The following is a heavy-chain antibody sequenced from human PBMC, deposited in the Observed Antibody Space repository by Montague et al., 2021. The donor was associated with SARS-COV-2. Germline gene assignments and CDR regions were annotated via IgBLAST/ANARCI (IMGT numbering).Heavy chain of an antibody. J-gene: IGHJ5*01. CDR1: GFTFSSYA. D-gene: IGHD3-22*01. CDR2: ISYDGSNK. V-gene: IGHV3-30-3*01. CDR3: ARDRRYYDSSVYPGVAYNWFDP. Sequence: SLRLSCAASGFTFSSYAMHWVRQAPGKGLEWVAVISYDGSNKYYADSVKGRFTISRGNSKNTLYLQMNSLRAEDTAVYYCARDRRYYDSSVYPGVAYNWFDPWGQGTPVTVSS.